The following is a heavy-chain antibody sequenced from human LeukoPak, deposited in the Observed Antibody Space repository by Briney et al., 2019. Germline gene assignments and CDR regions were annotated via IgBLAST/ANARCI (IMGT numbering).Heavy chain of an antibody. J-gene: IGHJ3*02. Sequence: PGGSLRLSCAASGFTFSSYAMSWLRQAPGKGLEWVSAISGSGGSTYYADSVKGRFTISRDNSKNTLYLQMNSLRAEDTAVYYCAKGILGYCSGGSCRLPFDIWGQGTMVTVSS. CDR3: AKGILGYCSGGSCRLPFDI. V-gene: IGHV3-23*01. CDR1: GFTFSSYA. D-gene: IGHD2-15*01. CDR2: ISGSGGST.